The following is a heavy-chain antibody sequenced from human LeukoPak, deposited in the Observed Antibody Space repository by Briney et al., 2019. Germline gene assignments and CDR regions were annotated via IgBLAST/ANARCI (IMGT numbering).Heavy chain of an antibody. CDR3: GRALGSPLDY. V-gene: IGHV3-74*01. J-gene: IGHJ4*02. CDR2: INSDGSST. CDR1: GFTFSFYS. Sequence: PGGSLRLSCAASGFTFSFYSMNWVRQAPGEGLVWVSRINSDGSSTAYADSVKGRFTISRDNAKNTLYLQMKSLRVEDTAVYYCGRALGSPLDYWGQGTLVTVSS. D-gene: IGHD1-26*01.